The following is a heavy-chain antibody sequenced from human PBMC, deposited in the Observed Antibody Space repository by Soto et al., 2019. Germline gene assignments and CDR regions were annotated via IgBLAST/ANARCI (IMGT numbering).Heavy chain of an antibody. CDR1: GGSISSYY. CDR2: IHYSGST. J-gene: IGHJ5*02. D-gene: IGHD3-10*01. CDR3: ARLGTYGSGSYVWENWFDP. V-gene: IGHV4-59*08. Sequence: QVQLQESGPGLVKPSETLSLTCTVSGGSISSYYWTWIRQPPGKGLEWNGYIHYSGSTNYKPSRRSRVTISVATSKNQFSLKLSSVTAADTAVYYCARLGTYGSGSYVWENWFDPWGQGTLVTVSS.